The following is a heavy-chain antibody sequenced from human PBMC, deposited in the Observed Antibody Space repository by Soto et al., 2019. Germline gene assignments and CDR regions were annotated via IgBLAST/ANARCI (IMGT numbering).Heavy chain of an antibody. CDR1: GFTFSSYS. CDR2: ISSSSSTI. J-gene: IGHJ6*02. D-gene: IGHD3-22*01. Sequence: GGSLRLSCAASGFTFSSYSMNWVRQAPGKGLEWISYISSSSSTIFYADSVKGRFTISRDSAKNSLYLQMNSLRDEDTAVYFCARRISMIGYGMDVWGQGTTVTVSS. V-gene: IGHV3-48*02. CDR3: ARRISMIGYGMDV.